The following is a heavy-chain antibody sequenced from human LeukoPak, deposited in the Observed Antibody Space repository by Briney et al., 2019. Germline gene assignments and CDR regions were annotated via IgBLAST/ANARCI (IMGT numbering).Heavy chain of an antibody. CDR1: GFTFSSYW. V-gene: IGHV3-7*01. CDR2: IKQDGSEK. J-gene: IGHJ4*02. CDR3: ARALPGYSSGWYDY. Sequence: PGGSLRLSCAASGFTFSSYWMSWVRQAPGKGLGWVANIKQDGSEKYYVDSVKGRFTISRDNAKNSLYLQMNSLRAEDTAVYYCARALPGYSSGWYDYWGQGTLVTVSS. D-gene: IGHD6-19*01.